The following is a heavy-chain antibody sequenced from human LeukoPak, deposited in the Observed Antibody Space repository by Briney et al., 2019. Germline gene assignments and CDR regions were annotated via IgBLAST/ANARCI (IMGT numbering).Heavy chain of an antibody. V-gene: IGHV4-59*01. D-gene: IGHD2-2*01. J-gene: IGHJ5*02. CDR3: ARGQDIVVVPAAASWFDP. CDR2: IYYSGST. Sequence: PSETLSLTCTVSGGSISSYYWGWIRQPPGKGLEWIGYIYYSGSTNYNPSLKSRVTISVDTSKNQFSLKLSSVTAADTAVYYCARGQDIVVVPAAASWFDPWGQGTLVTVSS. CDR1: GGSISSYY.